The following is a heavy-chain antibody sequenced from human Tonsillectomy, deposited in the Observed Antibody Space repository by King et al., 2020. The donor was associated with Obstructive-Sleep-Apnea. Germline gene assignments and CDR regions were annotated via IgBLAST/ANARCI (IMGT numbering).Heavy chain of an antibody. CDR2: ISYDGSDK. CDR1: GFTFSSYG. V-gene: IGHV3-30*18. CDR3: AKGTSGEGYYGMDV. D-gene: IGHD2-21*01. Sequence: VQLVESGGGVVQPGRSLRLSFSASGFTFSSYGMHWVRQAPGKGLEWVAVISYDGSDKYYADSVKGRFTISRDNSKNTLYLQINSLRAEDTAVYYWAKGTSGEGYYGMDVWGQGTTVTVSS. J-gene: IGHJ6*02.